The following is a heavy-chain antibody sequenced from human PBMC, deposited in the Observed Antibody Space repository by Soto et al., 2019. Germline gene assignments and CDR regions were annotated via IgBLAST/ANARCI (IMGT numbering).Heavy chain of an antibody. Sequence: GGSLRLSCAASGFTFSSYGMHWVRQAPGKGLEWVAVISYDGSNKYYADSVKGRFTISRDNSKNTLYLQMNSLRAEDTAVYYCAKDPSHGSYYYGMDVWGQGTTVTVSS. J-gene: IGHJ6*02. CDR2: ISYDGSNK. CDR3: AKDPSHGSYYYGMDV. CDR1: GFTFSSYG. V-gene: IGHV3-30*18.